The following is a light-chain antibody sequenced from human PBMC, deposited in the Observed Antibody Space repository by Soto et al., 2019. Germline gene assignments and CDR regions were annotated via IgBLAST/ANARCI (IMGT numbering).Light chain of an antibody. CDR3: SSYTSSTTPV. CDR1: SNDVGGYKY. J-gene: IGLJ3*02. V-gene: IGLV2-14*01. CDR2: EVS. Sequence: QSALTQPASVSGSPGQSITISCTGTSNDVGGYKYVSWHQQHPGKAPKLMIYEVSNRPSGVSHRFSGSRSGNTASLTISGLQAEDEADYYCSSYTSSTTPVFGGGTKVTVL.